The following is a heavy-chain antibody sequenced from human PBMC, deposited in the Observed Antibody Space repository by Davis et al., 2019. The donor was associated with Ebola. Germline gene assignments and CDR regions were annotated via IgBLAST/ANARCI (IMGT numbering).Heavy chain of an antibody. Sequence: SETLSLTCTVSGGSISSGDYSWTWIRQSPGKGLEWIGCLFHSGSTNYNPSLKSRVIISIDTSKNQFSLKLTSVTAADTAVYYCARGPLHDYGDYLYYYYGMDVWGKGTTVTVSS. CDR3: ARGPLHDYGDYLYYYYGMDV. V-gene: IGHV4-30-2*06. D-gene: IGHD4-17*01. CDR1: GGSISSGDYS. CDR2: LFHSGST. J-gene: IGHJ6*04.